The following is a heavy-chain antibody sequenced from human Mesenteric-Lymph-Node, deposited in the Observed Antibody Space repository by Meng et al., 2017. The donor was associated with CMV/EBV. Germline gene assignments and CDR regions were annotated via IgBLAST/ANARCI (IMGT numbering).Heavy chain of an antibody. J-gene: IGHJ5*02. Sequence: ISWGRQAPGQGLEWMGGIIPLLEIVNYAQKFQDRVIITADESSSTVYLELTSLTSDDTAVYYCARSGLEYYIGSGSYYNGNWFDPWGQGTLVTVSS. CDR2: IIPLLEIV. CDR3: ARSGLEYYIGSGSYYNGNWFDP. V-gene: IGHV1-69*10. D-gene: IGHD3-10*01.